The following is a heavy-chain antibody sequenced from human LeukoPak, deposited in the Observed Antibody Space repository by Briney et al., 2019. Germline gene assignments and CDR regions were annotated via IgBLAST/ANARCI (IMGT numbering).Heavy chain of an antibody. Sequence: GASVKVSCKASGYTFTSYAMHWVRQAPGQRLEWMGWINAGNGNTKYSQKFQGRVIITRDTSASTAYMELSSLRSEDTAVYYCARDGEGTMVRGVIVHYNWFDPWGQGTLVTVSS. CDR1: GYTFTSYA. V-gene: IGHV1-3*01. CDR2: INAGNGNT. J-gene: IGHJ5*02. D-gene: IGHD3-10*01. CDR3: ARDGEGTMVRGVIVHYNWFDP.